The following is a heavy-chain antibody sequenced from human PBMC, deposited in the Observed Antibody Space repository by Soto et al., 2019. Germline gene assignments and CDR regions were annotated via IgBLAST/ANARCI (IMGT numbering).Heavy chain of an antibody. CDR2: INPNSGGT. CDR3: ARDLIGGTTPRYWYYYAMDV. CDR1: GYTFTGYY. Sequence: GASVKVSCKASGYTFTGYYMHWVRQAPGQGLEWMGWINPNSGGTNYAQKFQGRVTMTRDTSISTAYMELNSLRADDTAVYYCARDLIGGTTPRYWYYYAMDVWGQGTTVTVSS. D-gene: IGHD1-7*01. J-gene: IGHJ6*02. V-gene: IGHV1-2*02.